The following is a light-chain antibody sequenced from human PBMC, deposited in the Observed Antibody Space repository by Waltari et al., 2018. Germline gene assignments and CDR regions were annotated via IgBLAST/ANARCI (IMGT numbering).Light chain of an antibody. CDR2: AAS. CDR1: QSISKY. CDR3: QHHVRLPAT. V-gene: IGKV3-20*01. J-gene: IGKJ1*01. Sequence: IVLTRFPGTLSLSPGASAPSSCRASQSISKYLAWYHQRPGQAPRLLIYAASNSATGIPSRFSGGGSGADFSLTISRQEHEDFAVYYCQHHVRLPATFGQGTKVEIK.